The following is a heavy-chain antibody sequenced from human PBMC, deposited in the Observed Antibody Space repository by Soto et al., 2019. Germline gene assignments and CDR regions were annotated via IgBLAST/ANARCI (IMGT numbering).Heavy chain of an antibody. V-gene: IGHV3-7*01. J-gene: IGHJ4*02. CDR2: ITEDGSDK. CDR1: GFTFSNYC. CDR3: ALGHGRRDC. Sequence: EVQLVESGGGLVQPGGSLRLSCAASGFTFSNYCMNWVRQAPGKGLEWVAHITEDGSDKYYVDSVKGRFTMSRDNAKGSLYLQMNRLSVEDTAFYYCALGHGRRDCWGQGTLVFVSS.